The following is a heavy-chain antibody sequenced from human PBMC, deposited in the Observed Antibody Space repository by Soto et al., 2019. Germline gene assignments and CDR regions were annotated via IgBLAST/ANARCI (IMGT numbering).Heavy chain of an antibody. J-gene: IGHJ6*02. V-gene: IGHV3-23*01. CDR3: ARDSRDFWSGYESYYYGMDV. D-gene: IGHD3-3*01. Sequence: GGSLRLSCAASGFTFSSYAMSWVRQAPGKGLEWVSAISGSGGSTYYADSVKGRFTISRDNSRNTLYLQMNSLRTADTAVYYCARDSRDFWSGYESYYYGMDVWGQGTTVTVSS. CDR1: GFTFSSYA. CDR2: ISGSGGST.